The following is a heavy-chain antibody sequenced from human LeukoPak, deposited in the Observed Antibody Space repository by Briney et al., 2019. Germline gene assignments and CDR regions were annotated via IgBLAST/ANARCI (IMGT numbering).Heavy chain of an antibody. D-gene: IGHD3-10*01. CDR1: GYSFTYYW. V-gene: IGHV5-51*01. CDR2: IYPGDSGS. Sequence: GESLKISCKGSGYSFTYYWIGWVRQMPGKGLEWMAIIYPGDSGSRYSPSFQGQVTISADKSLNTAYLQWSSLKASDTAKYYCARQDGSGIYYFDYWGQGTLVTVSS. CDR3: ARQDGSGIYYFDY. J-gene: IGHJ4*02.